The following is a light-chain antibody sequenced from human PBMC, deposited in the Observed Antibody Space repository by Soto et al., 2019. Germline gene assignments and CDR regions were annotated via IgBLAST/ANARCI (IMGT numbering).Light chain of an antibody. CDR1: QSISSW. V-gene: IGKV1-5*03. J-gene: IGKJ2*01. CDR2: KAS. Sequence: DIQMTQSPCTLSASVGDRVTITCRASQSISSWVAWYQQKLGKAPKLLIYKASSLESGVPSRFSGSGSGTDFTLTISSLQPDDFATYYCQQYNSYPYTFGQGTKLEIK. CDR3: QQYNSYPYT.